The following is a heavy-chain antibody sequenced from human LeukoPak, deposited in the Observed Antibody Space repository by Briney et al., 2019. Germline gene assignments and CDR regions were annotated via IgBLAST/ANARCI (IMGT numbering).Heavy chain of an antibody. D-gene: IGHD5-18*01. CDR3: ARVKGEEDTAMVESYAFDI. Sequence: SVRVSCKASGYTFTGYYMHWVRQAPGQGLEWMGGIIPIFGTANYAQKFQGRVTITADESTSTAYMELSSLRSEDTAVYYCARVKGEEDTAMVESYAFDIWGQGTMVTVSS. V-gene: IGHV1-69*13. CDR1: GYTFTGYY. CDR2: IIPIFGTA. J-gene: IGHJ3*02.